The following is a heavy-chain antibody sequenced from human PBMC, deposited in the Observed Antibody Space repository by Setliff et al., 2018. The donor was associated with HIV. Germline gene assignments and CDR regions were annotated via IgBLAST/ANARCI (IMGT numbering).Heavy chain of an antibody. V-gene: IGHV1-2*02. J-gene: IGHJ6*02. Sequence: ASVKVSCKASGYTFTGYYMHWVRQAPGQGLEWMGWINPNSGGTNYAQKFQGRVTMTRDTSISTAYMELSRLRSDDTAVYYCARNSSGWYYANYYYYGMDVWGQGTTVTVSS. CDR2: INPNSGGT. D-gene: IGHD6-19*01. CDR1: GYTFTGYY. CDR3: ARNSSGWYYANYYYYGMDV.